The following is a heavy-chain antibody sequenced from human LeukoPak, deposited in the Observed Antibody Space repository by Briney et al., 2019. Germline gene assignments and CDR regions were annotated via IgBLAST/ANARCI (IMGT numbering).Heavy chain of an antibody. Sequence: GGSLLLSCTASGFTFGDYAMSWVRQAPGKGLEWVGFIRSKTYGGTTEYAASVKGRFTISRDDSKSIAYLQMNSLKTEDTAVYYCTRASSSTWSYYYYYMDVWGKGTTVTISS. V-gene: IGHV3-49*04. CDR3: TRASSSTWSYYYYYMDV. J-gene: IGHJ6*03. D-gene: IGHD6-13*01. CDR1: GFTFGDYA. CDR2: IRSKTYGGTT.